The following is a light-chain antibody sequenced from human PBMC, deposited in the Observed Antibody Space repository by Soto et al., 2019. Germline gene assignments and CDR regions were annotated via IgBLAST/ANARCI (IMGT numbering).Light chain of an antibody. J-gene: IGKJ1*01. CDR2: DAS. Sequence: EIALTQSPATLSLSPGERATLSSTASQSIRNSLAWYQQKPGQAPRLLIYDASNRATGIPARFSGSGSGADFTLPISSLEPEDFAVYYCQQRSNWPPWTFGQGTKVDI. V-gene: IGKV3-11*01. CDR3: QQRSNWPPWT. CDR1: QSIRNS.